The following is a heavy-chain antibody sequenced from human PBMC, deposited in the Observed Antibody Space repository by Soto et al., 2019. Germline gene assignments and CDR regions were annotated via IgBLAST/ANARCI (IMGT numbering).Heavy chain of an antibody. CDR3: ARSWGYYYGSGSDYYYYGMDV. D-gene: IGHD3-10*01. CDR2: ISYDGSNK. CDR1: GFKFSSYA. V-gene: IGHV3-30-3*01. Sequence: PGGSLRLSSAASGFKFSSYAMHWVRQAPGKGLEWVAVISYDGSNKYYADSVRGRFTISRDNSKNTLYLQMNSLRAEDTAVYYCARSWGYYYGSGSDYYYYGMDVWGQGTTVTVSS. J-gene: IGHJ6*02.